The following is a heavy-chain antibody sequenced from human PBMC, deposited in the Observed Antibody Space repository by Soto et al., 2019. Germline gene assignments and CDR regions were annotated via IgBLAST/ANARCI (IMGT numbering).Heavy chain of an antibody. CDR2: ISGSDGST. J-gene: IGHJ4*02. CDR3: AKDRERDAWYEDY. V-gene: IGHV3-23*01. D-gene: IGHD6-13*01. Sequence: PGGSLRPSCVASGFSFSSYAMSWVRQAPGKGLEWVSVISGSDGSTYYADSVKGRFTISRDNSKNTLYLQMNSLRAEDTAVYYCAKDRERDAWYEDYWGQGTLVTISS. CDR1: GFSFSSYA.